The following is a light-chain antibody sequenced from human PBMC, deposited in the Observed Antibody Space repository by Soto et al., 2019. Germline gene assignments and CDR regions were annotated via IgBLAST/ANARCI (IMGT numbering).Light chain of an antibody. Sequence: DIQMTQSPSTLSASVGDRGTITCRASQSISSWVAWYQQKPGKAPKLLIYAASTLQSGVPTRFSGYGSGTEFTLIISSLQADDFATYFCQHYYNYPKTFGLGTTVDIK. J-gene: IGKJ1*01. V-gene: IGKV1-5*01. CDR1: QSISSW. CDR2: AAS. CDR3: QHYYNYPKT.